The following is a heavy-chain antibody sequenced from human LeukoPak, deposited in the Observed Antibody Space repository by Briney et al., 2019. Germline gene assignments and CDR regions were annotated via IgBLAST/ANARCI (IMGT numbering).Heavy chain of an antibody. CDR2: ISDSGGAT. V-gene: IGHV3-23*01. Sequence: GGSLRLSCAASGFTFSNFAMSWVRQAPGKGLEWVSTISDSGGATYYADSVKGRFTISRDNSKNTLYLQMNSLRAEDTAVYYCAPLGVTTWLDYWGQGTLVTVSS. D-gene: IGHD4-17*01. CDR1: GFTFSNFA. J-gene: IGHJ4*02. CDR3: APLGVTTWLDY.